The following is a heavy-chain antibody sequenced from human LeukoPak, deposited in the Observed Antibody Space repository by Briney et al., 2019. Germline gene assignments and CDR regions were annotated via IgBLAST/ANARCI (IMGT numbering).Heavy chain of an antibody. CDR1: GGSISNYY. V-gene: IGHV4-4*07. CDR3: ARERYFGSGSLLYYYGMDV. J-gene: IGHJ6*02. Sequence: PSETLSLTCTVSGGSISNYYWSWIRQPAGKGLEWIGRIYTSGSTNYNPSLKSRVTLSVDTSKNQFSLKLSSVTAADTAVYYCARERYFGSGSLLYYYGMDVWAQGTTVTVPS. CDR2: IYTSGST. D-gene: IGHD3-10*01.